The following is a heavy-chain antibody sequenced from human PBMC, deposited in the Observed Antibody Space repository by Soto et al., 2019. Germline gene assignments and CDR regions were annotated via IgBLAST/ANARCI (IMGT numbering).Heavy chain of an antibody. V-gene: IGHV1-69*01. CDR3: ARASGYCSSTRCFQKGLNYYYGMDV. J-gene: IGHJ6*04. Sequence: QVQLVQSGAEVKKPGSSVKVSCKASGGTFSSYAISWVRQAPGQGLEWMGGIIPIFGTANYAQKFQGRVTITADESTSTAYMELSSLRSEDTAVYYCARASGYCSSTRCFQKGLNYYYGMDVWGKGTTVTVSS. D-gene: IGHD2-2*01. CDR2: IIPIFGTA. CDR1: GGTFSSYA.